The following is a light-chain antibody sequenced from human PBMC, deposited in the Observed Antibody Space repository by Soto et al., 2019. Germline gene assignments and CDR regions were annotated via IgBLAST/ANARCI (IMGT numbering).Light chain of an antibody. CDR3: QQYHRYST. V-gene: IGKV1-5*01. J-gene: IGKJ1*01. Sequence: IQMTQSPSTLSASVGDRVTITCRASQSISNWLAWYQQKPGKAPKLLIYGASTLESGVPSRFSGSASGTEFTLTINNLESDDFATYYCQQYHRYSTFGQGTKVDIK. CDR1: QSISNW. CDR2: GAS.